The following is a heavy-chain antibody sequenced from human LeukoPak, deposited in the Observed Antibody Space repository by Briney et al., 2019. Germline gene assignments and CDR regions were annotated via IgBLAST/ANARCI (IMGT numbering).Heavy chain of an antibody. CDR2: ISGSGGST. Sequence: GGCLSLSCAASGFTFSSKAMSWGRQAPGKGLEWVSAISGSGGSTYYADSVKGRFTIARDNSKNTLYLQMNSLRAEDTAVYYCATCSGGSCYVGQCDYWGESPRVTVSS. CDR1: GFTFSSKA. CDR3: ATCSGGSCYVGQCDY. J-gene: IGHJ1*01. D-gene: IGHD2-15*01. V-gene: IGHV3-23*01.